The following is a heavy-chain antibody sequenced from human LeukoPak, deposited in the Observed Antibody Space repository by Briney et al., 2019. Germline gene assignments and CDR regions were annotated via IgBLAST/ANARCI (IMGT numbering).Heavy chain of an antibody. D-gene: IGHD2-2*01. Sequence: PSETLSLTCTVSGGSISSYYWSWIRQPPGKGLEWIGYIYYSGSTNYNPSLKSRVTISVDTSKNQFPLKLSSVTAADTAVYYCARINRDIVVVPAAMNYYYYYMDVWGKGTTVTVSS. J-gene: IGHJ6*03. CDR1: GGSISSYY. CDR2: IYYSGST. V-gene: IGHV4-59*01. CDR3: ARINRDIVVVPAAMNYYYYYMDV.